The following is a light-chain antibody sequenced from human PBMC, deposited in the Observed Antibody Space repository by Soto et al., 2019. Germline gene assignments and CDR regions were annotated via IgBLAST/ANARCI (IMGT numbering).Light chain of an antibody. CDR2: AAS. CDR3: QNYDSVPRT. J-gene: IGKJ1*01. CDR1: QGINNY. V-gene: IGKV1-27*01. Sequence: DIQMTQSPSSLSASVGDTVTITYRASQGINNYLAWFQQRPGKVPKLLIYAASTLQSGVPSRFRGSRSGTDFTLTISSLQPEDVATFYCQNYDSVPRTFGQGTKVEIK.